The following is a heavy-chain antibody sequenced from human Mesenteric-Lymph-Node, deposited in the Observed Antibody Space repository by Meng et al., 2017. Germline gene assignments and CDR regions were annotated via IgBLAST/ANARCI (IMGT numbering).Heavy chain of an antibody. CDR1: VGSLSVYY. CDR3: ARRGFLEWFQYYFDY. CDR2: INHNGST. J-gene: IGHJ4*02. D-gene: IGHD3-3*01. V-gene: IGHV4-34*01. Sequence: QAQRWVPEHVRPSETPSSSCAVNVGSLSVYYRSRTRQPPGKGLAWIGEINHNGSTNYNPSLKSRVTISVDTSKNQFSLKLSSVTAADTAVYYCARRGFLEWFQYYFDYWGQGTLVTVSS.